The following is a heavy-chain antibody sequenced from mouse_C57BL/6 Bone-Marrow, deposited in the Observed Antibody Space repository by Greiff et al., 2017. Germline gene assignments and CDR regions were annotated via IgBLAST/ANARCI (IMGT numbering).Heavy chain of an antibody. CDR1: GFSLTSYA. CDR3: DRNDYGSSYPDWYFDV. Sequence: QVQLKESGPGLVAPSQSLSITCTVSGFSLTSYAISWVRQPPGKGLEWLGVIWTGGGTNYNSALKSRLSISKDNSKSQVFLKMNSLQTDDTARYYCDRNDYGSSYPDWYFDVWGTGTTVTVSS. CDR2: IWTGGGT. D-gene: IGHD1-1*01. V-gene: IGHV2-9-1*01. J-gene: IGHJ1*03.